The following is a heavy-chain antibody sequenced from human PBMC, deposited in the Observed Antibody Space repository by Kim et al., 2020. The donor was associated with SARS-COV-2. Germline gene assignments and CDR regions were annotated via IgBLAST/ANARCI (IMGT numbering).Heavy chain of an antibody. J-gene: IGHJ6*03. CDR2: IWYDGSNK. CDR1: GFTFSNYG. Sequence: GGSLRLSCAASGFTFSNYGMHWVRQAPGKGLEWVAVIWYDGSNKYYADSVKGRFTISRDNSKNTLYLQMNSLRAEDTAVYYCARDSIDPYYYYYYMDVWGKGTTVTVSS. V-gene: IGHV3-33*01. CDR3: ARDSIDPYYYYYYMDV. D-gene: IGHD2-15*01.